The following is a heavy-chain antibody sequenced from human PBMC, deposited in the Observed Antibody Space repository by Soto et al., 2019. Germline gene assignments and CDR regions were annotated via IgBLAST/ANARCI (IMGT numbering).Heavy chain of an antibody. CDR2: IYHSGST. J-gene: IGHJ4*02. CDR3: AGAIAVAGSFDY. D-gene: IGHD6-19*01. Sequence: SETLSLTCAVSGYSISSGYYWGWIRQPPGKGLEWIGSIYHSGSTYYNPSLKSRVTISVDTSKNQFSLKLSSVTAADTAVYYCAGAIAVAGSFDYWGQGTLVTV. CDR1: GYSISSGYY. V-gene: IGHV4-38-2*01.